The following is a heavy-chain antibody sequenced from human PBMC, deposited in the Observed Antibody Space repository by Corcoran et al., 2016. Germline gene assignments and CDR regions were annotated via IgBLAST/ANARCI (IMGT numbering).Heavy chain of an antibody. CDR3: ARHGFYGNWNYPPDYDYYGMDV. CDR1: GYSFTSYW. V-gene: IGHV5-51*01. CDR2: IYPGESDT. J-gene: IGHJ6*02. Sequence: EVQLVQSGAEVKKPGESLKISCKGSGYSFTSYWIGWVRQMPGKGLEWVGIIYPGESDTRYSPSFQGQVTISADQSISTAYLRWSSLKASDTAMYYWARHGFYGNWNYPPDYDYYGMDVWGQGTTVTVSS. D-gene: IGHD1-7*01.